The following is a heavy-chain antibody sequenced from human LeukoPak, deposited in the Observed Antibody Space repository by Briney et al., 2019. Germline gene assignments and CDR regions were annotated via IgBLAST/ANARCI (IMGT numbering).Heavy chain of an antibody. J-gene: IGHJ4*02. CDR3: ARDKRTSIAESGTFDY. V-gene: IGHV3-23*01. CDR2: ISGSGGST. Sequence: GSLRLSCAASGFTFSSYAMSWVRQAPGKGLEWVSAISGSGGSTYYADSVKGRFTISRDKFKNTLYVQMNSLRAEDTAVYYCARDKRTSIAESGTFDYWGQGTLVTVSS. CDR1: GFTFSSYA. D-gene: IGHD6-13*01.